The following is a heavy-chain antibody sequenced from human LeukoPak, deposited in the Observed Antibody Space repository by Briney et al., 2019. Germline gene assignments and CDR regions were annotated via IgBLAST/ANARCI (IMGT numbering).Heavy chain of an antibody. CDR2: IYTSGST. CDR3: ARGVVVAATPAQFDY. D-gene: IGHD2-15*01. V-gene: IGHV4-4*07. J-gene: IGHJ4*02. Sequence: KPSETLSLTCTVPGGSISSYYWSWIRQPAGKGLEWIGRIYTSGSTNYNPSLKSRVTMSVDTSKNQFSLKLSSVTAADTAVYYCARGVVVAATPAQFDYWGQGTLVTVSS. CDR1: GGSISSYY.